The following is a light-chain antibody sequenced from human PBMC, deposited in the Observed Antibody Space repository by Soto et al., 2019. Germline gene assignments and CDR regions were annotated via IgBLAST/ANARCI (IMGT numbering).Light chain of an antibody. Sequence: EIVLTQSPGTMSLSPGERVTLSCRASQSVRRGYLAWYKQKPGQAPRLLIYGASSRANGIPDRFSGSGSGTDFTLTISRLEPEGFAVYYCQQYGTSPLTFGGGAKGEIK. J-gene: IGKJ4*01. V-gene: IGKV3-20*01. CDR2: GAS. CDR1: QSVRRGY. CDR3: QQYGTSPLT.